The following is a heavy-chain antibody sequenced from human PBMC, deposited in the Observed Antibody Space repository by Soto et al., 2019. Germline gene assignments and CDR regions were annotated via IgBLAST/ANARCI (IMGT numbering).Heavy chain of an antibody. Sequence: ASVKVSCKASGYTFTSYYMHWVRQAPGQGLEWMGIIIPSGGSTSYAQKFQGRVTMTRDTSTSTVYMELSSLRSEDTAVYYCARERTREYDFWSGYYTADAFDIWGQGTMVTVSS. D-gene: IGHD3-3*01. CDR2: IIPSGGST. J-gene: IGHJ3*02. CDR3: ARERTREYDFWSGYYTADAFDI. CDR1: GYTFTSYY. V-gene: IGHV1-46*03.